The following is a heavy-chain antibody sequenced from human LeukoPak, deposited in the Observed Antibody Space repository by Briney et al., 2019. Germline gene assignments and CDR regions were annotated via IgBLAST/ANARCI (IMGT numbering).Heavy chain of an antibody. J-gene: IGHJ2*01. CDR1: GFTFSSYG. CDR3: AKGTGIFDL. V-gene: IGHV3-30*18. CDR2: ISYDGSNK. Sequence: GGSLRLSCAASGFTFSSYGMHWVRQAPGEGLEWVAVISYDGSNKYYADSVKGRFTISRDNSKNTLYLQMNSLRAEDTAVYYCAKGTGIFDLWGRGTLVTVSS. D-gene: IGHD4-17*01.